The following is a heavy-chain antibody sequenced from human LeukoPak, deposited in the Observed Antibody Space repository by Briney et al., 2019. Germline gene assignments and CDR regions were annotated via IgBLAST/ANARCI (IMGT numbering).Heavy chain of an antibody. J-gene: IGHJ5*02. CDR3: ARDSRYSSGSPRDWFDP. CDR1: GGSISSGDYY. CDR2: IYYSGST. V-gene: IGHV4-30-4*08. Sequence: SETLSLTCTVSGGSISSGDYYWSWIRQPPGKGLEWIGYIYYSGSTYYNASLKSRVTISVDTSKNQFSLKLSSVTAADTAVYYCARDSRYSSGSPRDWFDPWGQGTLVTVSS. D-gene: IGHD3-22*01.